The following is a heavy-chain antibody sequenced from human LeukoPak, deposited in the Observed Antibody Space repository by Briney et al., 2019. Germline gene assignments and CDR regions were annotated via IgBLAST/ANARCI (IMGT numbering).Heavy chain of an antibody. J-gene: IGHJ6*02. CDR1: GYTFTGYY. CDR2: INPNSGGT. Sequence: ASVKVSCKASGYTFTGYYMHWVRQAPGQGLEWMGWINPNSGGTNYAQKFQGRATMTRDTSISTAYMELSRLRSDDTAVYYCARDGTHTYYYYGMDVWGQGTTVTVSS. CDR3: ARDGTHTYYYYGMDV. D-gene: IGHD6-13*01. V-gene: IGHV1-2*02.